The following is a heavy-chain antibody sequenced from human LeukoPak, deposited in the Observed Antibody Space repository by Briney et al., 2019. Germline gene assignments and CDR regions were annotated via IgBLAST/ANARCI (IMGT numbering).Heavy chain of an antibody. V-gene: IGHV3-30-3*01. D-gene: IGHD3-10*01. CDR2: TSSDLNAN. CDR1: GFTFRNYV. J-gene: IGHJ4*02. Sequence: GGSLRLSCAASGFTFRNYVIHWVRQAPGKGLEWVAATSSDLNANLYADSVKGRFTISRDNSRSTLYLQMNSLRPEDTAIYYCAREGYYGSGSPPSLYFDYWGRGTLVTVSS. CDR3: AREGYYGSGSPPSLYFDY.